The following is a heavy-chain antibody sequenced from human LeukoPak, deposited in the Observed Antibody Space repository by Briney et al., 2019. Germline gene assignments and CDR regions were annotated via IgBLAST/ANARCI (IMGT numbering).Heavy chain of an antibody. V-gene: IGHV3-30*01. CDR3: ARDSDNWNYDV. D-gene: IGHD1-7*01. J-gene: IGHJ4*02. CDR1: GFTFSNYA. CDR2: ISYDGSNK. Sequence: GGSLRLSCAASGFTFSNYAMHWVRQAPGKGLEWVAIISYDGSNKYYADSVKGRFTISRDNSKNKLNLQMNSLRGEDTAVYYCARDSDNWNYDVWGQGTLVTVSS.